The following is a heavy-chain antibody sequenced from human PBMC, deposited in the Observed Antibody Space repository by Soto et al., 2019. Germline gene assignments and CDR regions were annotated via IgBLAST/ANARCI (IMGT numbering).Heavy chain of an antibody. J-gene: IGHJ6*04. CDR3: AKFSGYYYKNRCRDV. Sequence: GGSLRLSCAASGFTFGSYAMGWVRQAPGKGLEWVSAIIGSGGNTYDSDSVKGRFTTSRDNSKNTLYLQMNSLRAEDTAVYFCAKFSGYYYKNRCRDVWGKGCRVTVSS. CDR2: IIGSGGNT. V-gene: IGHV3-23*01. CDR1: GFTFGSYA. D-gene: IGHD3-22*01.